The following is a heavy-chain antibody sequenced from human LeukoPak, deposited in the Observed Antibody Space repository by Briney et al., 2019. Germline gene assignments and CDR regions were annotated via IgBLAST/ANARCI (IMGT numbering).Heavy chain of an antibody. CDR1: GFTFDDYA. CDR3: ARDPFKESAEGYFDY. CDR2: ISWNSGSI. V-gene: IGHV3-9*01. D-gene: IGHD2/OR15-2a*01. Sequence: GRSLRPSCAASGFTFDDYAMHSVRHAPGKGLGCVSGISWNSGSIGYAVSVKGRFTISRDNAKNSLYLQMNSLRAEDTALYYCARDPFKESAEGYFDYWGQGTLVTVSS. J-gene: IGHJ4*02.